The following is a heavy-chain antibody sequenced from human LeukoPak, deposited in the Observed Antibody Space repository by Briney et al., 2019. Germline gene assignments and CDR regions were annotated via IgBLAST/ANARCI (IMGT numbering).Heavy chain of an antibody. D-gene: IGHD6-13*01. CDR1: GFTFSSYA. CDR2: ISGSGGST. J-gene: IGHJ4*02. Sequence: PGGSLRLSCAASGFTFSSYAMGWVRQAPGKGLEWVSAISGSGGSTYYADSVKGRFTISRDNSKNTLYLQMNSLRAEDTAVYYCAKAPRIPYSSSHDWGQGTLVTVSS. CDR3: AKAPRIPYSSSHD. V-gene: IGHV3-23*01.